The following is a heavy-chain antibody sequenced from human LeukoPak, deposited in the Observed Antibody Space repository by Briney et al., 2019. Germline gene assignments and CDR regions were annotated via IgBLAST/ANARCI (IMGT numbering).Heavy chain of an antibody. D-gene: IGHD6-13*01. Sequence: GGSLRPSCAASGFTFSSYSMNWVRQAPGKGLEWVSYISSSSSTIYYADSVKGRFTISRDNAKNSLYLQMNSLRAEDTAVYYCARDRIAAADYWGQGTLVTVSS. CDR3: ARDRIAAADY. V-gene: IGHV3-48*01. CDR1: GFTFSSYS. CDR2: ISSSSSTI. J-gene: IGHJ4*02.